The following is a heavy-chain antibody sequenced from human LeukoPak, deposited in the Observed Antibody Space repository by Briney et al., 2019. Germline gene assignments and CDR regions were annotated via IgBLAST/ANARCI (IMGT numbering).Heavy chain of an antibody. J-gene: IGHJ4*02. CDR2: IYYSGST. CDR3: ARHAYTIFGVVITWIDY. V-gene: IGHV4-39*01. CDR1: GGSISSSSYY. Sequence: MSSETLPLTCTVSGGSISSSSYYWGWIRQPPGKGLEWIGSIYYSGSTYYNPSLKSRVTISVDTSKNQFSLKLSSVTAADTAVYYCARHAYTIFGVVITWIDYWGQGTLVTVSS. D-gene: IGHD3-3*01.